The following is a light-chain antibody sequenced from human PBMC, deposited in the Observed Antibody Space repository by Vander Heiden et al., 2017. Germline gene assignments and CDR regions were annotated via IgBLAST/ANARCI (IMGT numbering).Light chain of an antibody. CDR2: AAS. CDR3: QQSYSTPCT. CDR1: QSISSY. J-gene: IGKJ1*01. Sequence: DIQMTQSPSSLSASVGDRVTITCRASQSISSYLNWYQQKPGQAPKLLIYAASTLQSGVPSRFSGSGSGTDFTLTISSLQPEDVATYYCQQSYSTPCTFGQGTKVEIK. V-gene: IGKV1-39*01.